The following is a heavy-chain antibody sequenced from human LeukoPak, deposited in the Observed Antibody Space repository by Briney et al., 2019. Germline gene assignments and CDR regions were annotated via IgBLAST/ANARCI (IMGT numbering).Heavy chain of an antibody. CDR3: ARDERTMGVVDY. CDR1: GGSISSYH. Sequence: PSETLSLTCTVSGGSISSYHGSWIRQPAGKGLEWIGRIYIRGSTNYNPSFKSRVTMSLDTSKNQFSLKLRSVTAADTAVYYCARDERTMGVVDYWGQGSLVTVSS. V-gene: IGHV4-4*07. D-gene: IGHD3-10*01. CDR2: IYIRGST. J-gene: IGHJ4*02.